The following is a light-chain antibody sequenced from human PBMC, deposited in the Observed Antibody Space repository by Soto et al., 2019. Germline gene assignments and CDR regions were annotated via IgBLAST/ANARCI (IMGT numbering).Light chain of an antibody. CDR1: QSISMW. J-gene: IGKJ2*01. Sequence: DIQMTQSPSTLSASVGDRVTITCRASQSISMWLAWYQQKPGKAPKFLIYEASNLQSGVPSRFSGSGAGTEFTLTISSLQPDDFATYYCQQYKSLTYTFGHGTEVEIK. V-gene: IGKV1-5*03. CDR3: QQYKSLTYT. CDR2: EAS.